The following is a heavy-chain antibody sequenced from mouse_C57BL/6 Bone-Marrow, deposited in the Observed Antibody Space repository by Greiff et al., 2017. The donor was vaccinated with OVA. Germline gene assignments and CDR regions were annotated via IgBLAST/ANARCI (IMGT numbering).Heavy chain of an antibody. CDR2: IYPRDGST. Sequence: QVQLKQSGPELVKPGASVKLSCKASGYTFTSYDINWVKQRPGQGLEWIGWIYPRDGSTKYNEKFKGKATLTVDTSSSTAYMELHSLTSEDSAVYFCARPRTTVVPTGDHAMDYWGQGTSVTVSS. J-gene: IGHJ4*01. D-gene: IGHD1-1*01. CDR3: ARPRTTVVPTGDHAMDY. V-gene: IGHV1-85*01. CDR1: GYTFTSYD.